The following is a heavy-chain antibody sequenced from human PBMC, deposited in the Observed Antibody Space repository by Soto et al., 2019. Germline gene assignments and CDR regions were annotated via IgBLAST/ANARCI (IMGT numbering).Heavy chain of an antibody. Sequence: ASVKVSCKASGYTFTSYYMHCVRQAPGQGLEWMGIINPSGGSTNYADSVKGRFTISRDNAKNSLYLQMNSLRAEDTAVYYCARDLHDYVSFRFDPWGQGTLVTVSS. D-gene: IGHD3-16*01. J-gene: IGHJ5*02. CDR2: INPSGGST. CDR3: ARDLHDYVSFRFDP. CDR1: GYTFTSYY. V-gene: IGHV1-46*01.